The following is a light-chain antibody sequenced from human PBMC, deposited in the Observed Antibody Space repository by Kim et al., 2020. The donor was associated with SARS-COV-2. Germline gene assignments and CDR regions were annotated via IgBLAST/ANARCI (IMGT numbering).Light chain of an antibody. Sequence: SPGQTARITCSGDALPKQYAYWYQQKPGQAPVLVIYKDTGRPSGIPERFSGSSSGTTVTLTISGVQAEDETDYYCQSADSSGTYVFGTGTKVTVL. CDR3: QSADSSGTYV. J-gene: IGLJ1*01. V-gene: IGLV3-25*03. CDR1: ALPKQY. CDR2: KDT.